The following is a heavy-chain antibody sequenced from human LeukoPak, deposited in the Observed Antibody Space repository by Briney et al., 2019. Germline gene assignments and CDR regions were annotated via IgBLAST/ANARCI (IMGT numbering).Heavy chain of an antibody. V-gene: IGHV3-23*01. J-gene: IGHJ4*02. CDR2: ISGSGGST. D-gene: IGHD5-24*01. CDR3: AKDLGLATGSFDY. CDR1: GFTFSSYG. Sequence: GGSLRLSCAASGFTFSSYGMSWVRKAPGKGLEWVSAISGSGGSTYYADSVKGRFTISRDNSKNTLYLQMNSLRAEDTAVYYCAKDLGLATGSFDYWGQGTLVTVSS.